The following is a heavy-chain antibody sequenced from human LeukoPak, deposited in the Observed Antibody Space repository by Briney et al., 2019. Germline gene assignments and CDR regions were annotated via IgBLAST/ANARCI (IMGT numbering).Heavy chain of an antibody. V-gene: IGHV3-23*01. CDR1: GFTFSSYT. CDR2: ITTSDGNT. D-gene: IGHD5-12*01. CDR3: AKDRRLPWDYFDS. Sequence: GGSLRLSCAASGFTFSSYTMSWVRQAPGKGLEWVSTITTSDGNTYYADSVKGRFTVSRDNSKNTLYLQMNSLRAEDSAVYYCAKDRRLPWDYFDSWGQGTLVTVSS. J-gene: IGHJ4*02.